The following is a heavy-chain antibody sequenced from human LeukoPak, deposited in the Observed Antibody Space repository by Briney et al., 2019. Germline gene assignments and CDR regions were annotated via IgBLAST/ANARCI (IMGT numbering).Heavy chain of an antibody. CDR2: IISKTDGGTT. CDR3: TTDLDGIVVVPAASDAFDI. CDR1: GFTFSNAW. V-gene: IGHV3-15*01. D-gene: IGHD2-2*01. J-gene: IGHJ3*02. Sequence: GGSLRLSCAASGFTFSNAWMSWVRQAPGKGLEWVGRIISKTDGGTTDYAAPVKGRFTISRDDSKNTLYLQMNSLKTEDTAVYYCTTDLDGIVVVPAASDAFDIWGQGTMVTVSS.